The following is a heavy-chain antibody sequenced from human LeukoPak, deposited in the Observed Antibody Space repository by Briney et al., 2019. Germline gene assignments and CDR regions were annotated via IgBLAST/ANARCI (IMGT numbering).Heavy chain of an antibody. D-gene: IGHD3-9*01. CDR3: PKTGDLTDSYHFDY. J-gene: IGHJ4*02. CDR1: GFTFSSYA. CDR2: ISGSGGST. Sequence: GGSLRLSCAASGFTFSSYAVSWVRRAPGKGLERVSAISGSGGSTYYADSVKGRFTISRDNSKNTLYLQMNSLRAEDTAVYYCPKTGDLTDSYHFDYWGQGTLVTVSS. V-gene: IGHV3-23*01.